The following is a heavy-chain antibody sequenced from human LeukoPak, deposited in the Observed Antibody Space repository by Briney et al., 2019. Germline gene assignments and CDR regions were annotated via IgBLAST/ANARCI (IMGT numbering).Heavy chain of an antibody. CDR1: GFTFDDYA. D-gene: IGHD2-21*01. CDR3: AKDNGYCGGDCYSLFDY. Sequence: GGSLRLSCAASGFTFDDYAMHWVRHAPGKGLEWVSLISWDGGSTYYADSVKGRFTISRDNSKNSLYLQMNSLRAEDTALYYCAKDNGYCGGDCYSLFDYWGQGTLVTVSS. CDR2: ISWDGGST. J-gene: IGHJ4*02. V-gene: IGHV3-43D*03.